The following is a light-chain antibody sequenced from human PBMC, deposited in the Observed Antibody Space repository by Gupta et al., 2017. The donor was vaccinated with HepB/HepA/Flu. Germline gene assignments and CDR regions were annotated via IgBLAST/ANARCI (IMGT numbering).Light chain of an antibody. CDR3: QSADSSGTVV. CDR2: KDS. V-gene: IGLV3-25*03. CDR1: ALQKQY. Sequence: SYELTQPPSVSVSPGQTATVTCSGDALQKQYAYWYQQNPGQATVLVIYKDSERSSGLHGLFSGSCSGTTVTLTISRVQAEDADDYCCQSADSSGTVVFGGGTKLTVL. J-gene: IGLJ2*01.